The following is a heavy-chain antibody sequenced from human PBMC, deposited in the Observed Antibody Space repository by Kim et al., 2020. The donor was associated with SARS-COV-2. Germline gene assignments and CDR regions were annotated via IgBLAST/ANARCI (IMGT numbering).Heavy chain of an antibody. Sequence: GGSLRLSCAASGFTFSSYWMHWVRQAPGKGLVWVSRINSDGSSTSYADSVKGRFTISRDNAKNTLYLQMNSLRAEDTAVYYCARMPVYYYGSGSYSYYGMDVWGQGTTVTVSS. D-gene: IGHD3-10*01. CDR1: GFTFSSYW. CDR2: INSDGSST. J-gene: IGHJ6*02. CDR3: ARMPVYYYGSGSYSYYGMDV. V-gene: IGHV3-74*01.